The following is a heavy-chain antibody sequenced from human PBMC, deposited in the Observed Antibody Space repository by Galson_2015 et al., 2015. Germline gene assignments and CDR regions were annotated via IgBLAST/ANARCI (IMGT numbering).Heavy chain of an antibody. J-gene: IGHJ5*02. CDR2: ISYDGSNK. V-gene: IGHV3-30*01. CDR1: GFTFSSYA. CDR3: ARDGATDQYDMPGGLDP. D-gene: IGHD3-9*01. Sequence: SLRLSCAASGFTFSSYAMHWVRQAPGKGLEWVAVISYDGSNKYYADSVKGRFIISRDNSKNTLYLQMNSLRAEDTAVYYCARDGATDQYDMPGGLDPWGQGTLVTVSS.